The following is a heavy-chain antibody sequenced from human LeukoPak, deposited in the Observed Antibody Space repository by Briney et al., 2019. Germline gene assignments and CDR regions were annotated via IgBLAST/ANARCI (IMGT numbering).Heavy chain of an antibody. D-gene: IGHD5-18*01. CDR1: GGSFSGYY. V-gene: IGHV4-34*01. Sequence: SETLSLTCAVYGGSFSGYYWSWIRQPPGKGLEWIGEINHSGSTNYNPSLKSRVTISVNTSKNQFSLKLNSVTAADTAVYYCARVYSYGSAYFDYWGQGTLVTVSS. J-gene: IGHJ4*02. CDR3: ARVYSYGSAYFDY. CDR2: INHSGST.